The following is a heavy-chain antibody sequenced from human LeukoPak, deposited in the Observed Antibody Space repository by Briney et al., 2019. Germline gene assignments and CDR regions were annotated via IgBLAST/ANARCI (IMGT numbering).Heavy chain of an antibody. CDR2: ISGSGGST. CDR3: AKGGGRVVVPAALDY. V-gene: IGHV3-23*01. CDR1: GFTFSSYA. Sequence: PGGSLRLSCAASGFTFSSYAMGWVRQAPGKGLEWVSAISGSGGSTYYADSVKGRFTISRDNSKNTLYLQMNSLRAEDTAVYYCAKGGGRVVVPAALDYWGQGTLVTVSS. D-gene: IGHD2-2*01. J-gene: IGHJ4*02.